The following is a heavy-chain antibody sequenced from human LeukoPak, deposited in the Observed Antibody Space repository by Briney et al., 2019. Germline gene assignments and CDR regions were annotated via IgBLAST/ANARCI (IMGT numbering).Heavy chain of an antibody. Sequence: SETLSLTCTVSGGSISSSSYYWGWIRQPPGKGLKWIGSIHYTGTTYYNPSLKSRVTISVDTSKNQFSLKMSSVTAADTAVYYCARGPESDSSGYYYVVNFDYWGQGTLVTVSS. CDR1: GGSISSSSYY. CDR2: IHYTGTT. J-gene: IGHJ4*02. CDR3: ARGPESDSSGYYYVVNFDY. V-gene: IGHV4-39*01. D-gene: IGHD3-22*01.